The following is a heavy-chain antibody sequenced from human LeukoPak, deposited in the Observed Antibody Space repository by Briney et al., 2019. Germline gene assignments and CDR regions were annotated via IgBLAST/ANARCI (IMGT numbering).Heavy chain of an antibody. CDR1: GYSISSGYY. Sequence: SETLSLTCTVSGYSISSGYYWGWIRQPPGKGLEWIGNIYPSGTTYYNPSLKTRVTISVDTSKNQFSQKLSSVTAADTAVYFCARAYSSSWYFNWFDPWSQGTLVTVSS. CDR3: ARAYSSSWYFNWFDP. J-gene: IGHJ5*02. CDR2: IYPSGTT. V-gene: IGHV4-38-2*02. D-gene: IGHD6-13*01.